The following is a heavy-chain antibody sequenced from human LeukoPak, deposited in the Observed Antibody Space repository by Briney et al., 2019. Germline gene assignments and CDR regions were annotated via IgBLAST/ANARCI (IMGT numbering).Heavy chain of an antibody. CDR2: INVGNGNT. J-gene: IGHJ4*02. Sequence: ASVKVSCKASGYTFTNYAMYWVRQAPGQRLEWMGWINVGNGNTKYSQKFQGRVTITREISASTANMELSSLSSEDTAVYYCAREKFIAGFDYWGQGTLVTVSS. CDR3: AREKFIAGFDY. V-gene: IGHV1-3*01. CDR1: GYTFTNYA. D-gene: IGHD6-13*01.